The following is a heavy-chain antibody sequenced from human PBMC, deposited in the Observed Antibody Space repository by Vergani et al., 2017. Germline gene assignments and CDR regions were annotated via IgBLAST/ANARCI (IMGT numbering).Heavy chain of an antibody. D-gene: IGHD2-2*02. CDR1: GFTVSSNY. CDR3: ARVVPAAIGYMDV. CDR2: IYSGGST. Sequence: EVQLVESGGGLVQPGGSLRLSCAASGFTVSSNYMSWVRQAPGKGLEWVSVIYSGGSTYYADSVKGRFTISRDTSKNTLYLQMNSLRAEDTAVYYCARVVPAAIGYMDVWGKGTTVTVSS. J-gene: IGHJ6*03. V-gene: IGHV3-66*02.